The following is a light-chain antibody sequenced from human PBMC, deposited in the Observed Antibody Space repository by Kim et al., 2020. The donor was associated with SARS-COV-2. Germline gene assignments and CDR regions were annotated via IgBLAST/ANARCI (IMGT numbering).Light chain of an antibody. CDR3: HQYYSYPQT. J-gene: IGKJ1*01. CDR2: AAY. CDR1: QGISIY. V-gene: IGKV1-8*01. Sequence: ASTGERVTITCRASQGISIYLGWYKKKPGKAPKLLISAAYTLQSGVPSRFSGSGSGTDFTLTITCLQSEDFATYYCHQYYSYPQTFGQRTKVDI.